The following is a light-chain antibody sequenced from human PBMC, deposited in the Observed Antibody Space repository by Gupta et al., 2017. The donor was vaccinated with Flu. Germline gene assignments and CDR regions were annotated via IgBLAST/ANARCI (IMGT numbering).Light chain of an antibody. CDR2: NHN. V-gene: IGLV1-44*01. Sequence: XRVTXSCXXSSSNIGSNTVNWYQQLPGAAPKLLIYNHNHRPSGVPDRFSGSTSGTSASLAISGLQSEDEADYYCEAWDDSLSGRVFGGGTRLTVL. CDR3: EAWDDSLSGRV. J-gene: IGLJ3*02. CDR1: SSNIGSNT.